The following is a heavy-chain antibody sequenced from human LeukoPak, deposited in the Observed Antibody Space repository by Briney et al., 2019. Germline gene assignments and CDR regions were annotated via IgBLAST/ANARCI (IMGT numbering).Heavy chain of an antibody. V-gene: IGHV4-34*01. CDR3: ARGYQLLRY. D-gene: IGHD2-2*01. J-gene: IGHJ4*02. CDR1: GGSFSGYY. Sequence: PSETLSLTCAVYGGSFSGYYWSWIRQPPGKGLEWIGEINHSGSTNYNPSLKSRVTISVDTAKNQFSLNLSSVAAADTAVYYCARGYQLLRYWGQGTLVTVSS. CDR2: INHSGST.